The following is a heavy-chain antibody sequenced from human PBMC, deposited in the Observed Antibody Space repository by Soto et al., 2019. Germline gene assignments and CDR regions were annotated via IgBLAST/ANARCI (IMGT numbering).Heavy chain of an antibody. CDR1: GYTFTSYG. Sequence: QVQLVQSGAEVKKPGASVKVSCKASGYTFTSYGISWVRQAPGQGLEWMGWISAYNGNTNYAQKLQGRVTMTTDTSTSTAYMELRGLRSDDTAVYYCARDSLGTMIVVVTLDYWGQGTLVTVSS. J-gene: IGHJ4*02. D-gene: IGHD3-22*01. V-gene: IGHV1-18*01. CDR2: ISAYNGNT. CDR3: ARDSLGTMIVVVTLDY.